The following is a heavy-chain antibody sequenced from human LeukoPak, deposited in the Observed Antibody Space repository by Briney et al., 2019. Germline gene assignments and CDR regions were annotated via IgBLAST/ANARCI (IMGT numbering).Heavy chain of an antibody. CDR3: ARDQRESSSWYVVMGY. CDR1: GFTISSYG. Sequence: GRSLRLSCAASGFTISSYGMHWVRQAPGKGLEWVAVIWYDGSNKYYADSVKGRFTISRDNSKNTLYLQMNSLRAEDTAVYYCARDQRESSSWYVVMGYWGQGTLVTVSS. CDR2: IWYDGSNK. D-gene: IGHD6-13*01. J-gene: IGHJ4*02. V-gene: IGHV3-33*01.